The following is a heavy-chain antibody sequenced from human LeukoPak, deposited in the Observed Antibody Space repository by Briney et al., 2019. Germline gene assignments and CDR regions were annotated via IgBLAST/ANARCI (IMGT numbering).Heavy chain of an antibody. CDR2: IYARCTT. CDR1: GVXXSSNX. Sequence: SGVXXSSNXXXXXRXAPGXXXEWGSVIYARCTTKYADSVEGPFTISRDNSKNTLYLQMNSLRAEDTAVYYCAKTDCTSSSCYTIESWGQGTLVTVSS. CDR3: AKTDCTSSSCYTIES. V-gene: IGHV3-53*01. J-gene: IGHJ4*02. D-gene: IGHD2-2*02.